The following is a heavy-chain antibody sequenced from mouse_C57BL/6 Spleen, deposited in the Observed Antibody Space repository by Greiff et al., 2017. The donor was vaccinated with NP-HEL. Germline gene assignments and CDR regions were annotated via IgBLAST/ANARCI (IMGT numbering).Heavy chain of an antibody. CDR1: GFTFSDYG. CDR3: AKRTTVYAMDY. Sequence: EVQGVESGGGLVKPGGSLKLSCAASGFTFSDYGMHWVRQAPEKGLEWVAYISSGSSTIYYADTVKGRFTISRDNAKNTLFLKMTSLRSEDTAMYYCAKRTTVYAMDYWVQGTSVTVSS. J-gene: IGHJ4*01. CDR2: ISSGSSTI. V-gene: IGHV5-17*01. D-gene: IGHD1-1*01.